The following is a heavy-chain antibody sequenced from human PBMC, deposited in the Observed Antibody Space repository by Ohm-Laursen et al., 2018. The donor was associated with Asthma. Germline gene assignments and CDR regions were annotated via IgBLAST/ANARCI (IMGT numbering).Heavy chain of an antibody. V-gene: IGHV3-30*19. D-gene: IGHD3-3*01. Sequence: SLRLSCAASGFTFSSYGMHWVRQAPGKGLEWVAVIWYDGSNKYYADSVNGRFTVPRDDSKNTLYLQMNSLRPDDTAVYYCARDVMEWYLPAFDFWGQGTLVTVSS. CDR2: IWYDGSNK. CDR3: ARDVMEWYLPAFDF. J-gene: IGHJ4*02. CDR1: GFTFSSYG.